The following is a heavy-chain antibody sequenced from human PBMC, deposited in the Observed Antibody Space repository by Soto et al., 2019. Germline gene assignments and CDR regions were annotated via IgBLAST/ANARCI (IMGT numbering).Heavy chain of an antibody. Sequence: LRLSCAASEFTFSSYVMYCVLQAPVKWLVWVSRINSDGSSTSYADSVKGRFTISRDNAKNTLYLQMNSLRAEDTAVYYCARALKIVVVTQRAPYYGMDVWGQGTTVTVSS. J-gene: IGHJ6*02. V-gene: IGHV3-74*01. D-gene: IGHD2-21*02. CDR1: EFTFSSYV. CDR3: ARALKIVVVTQRAPYYGMDV. CDR2: INSDGSST.